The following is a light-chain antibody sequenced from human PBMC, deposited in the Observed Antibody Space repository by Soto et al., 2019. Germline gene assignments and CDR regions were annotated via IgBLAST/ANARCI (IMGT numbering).Light chain of an antibody. Sequence: EIVLTQSPGTLSLSPGERATLSCRASQSVSSSYLAWYQQKPGQAPRLLIYGASSRATGIPDRFSGSGSGTDFTLTISRLEPEDFATYYCQQLNNYPLTFGGGTKVEIK. V-gene: IGKV3-20*01. J-gene: IGKJ4*01. CDR1: QSVSSSY. CDR3: QQLNNYPLT. CDR2: GAS.